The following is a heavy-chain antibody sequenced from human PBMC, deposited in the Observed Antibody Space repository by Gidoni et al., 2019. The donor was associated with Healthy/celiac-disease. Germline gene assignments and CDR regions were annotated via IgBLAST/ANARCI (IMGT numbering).Heavy chain of an antibody. J-gene: IGHJ6*02. CDR1: GYTFPSYD. Sequence: QVQLVQSGAEVKKPGASVTVSCKASGYTFPSYDITWVRPATGQGLEWMGWVNPNSGNTGYAQKFQGRVTMTRNTSISTAYMELSSLRSEDTAVYYCARGRWESGYSGYDDRLHYYGMDVWGQGTTVTVSS. CDR2: VNPNSGNT. V-gene: IGHV1-8*01. CDR3: ARGRWESGYSGYDDRLHYYGMDV. D-gene: IGHD5-12*01.